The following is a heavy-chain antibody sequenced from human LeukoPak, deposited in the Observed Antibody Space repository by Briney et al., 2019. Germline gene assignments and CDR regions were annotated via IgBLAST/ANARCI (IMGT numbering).Heavy chain of an antibody. V-gene: IGHV3-21*01. Sequence: GGSLRLSCAASGFTFSSYSMNWVRQAPRKGLEWVSSISSSSSYIYYADSVKGRFTISRDNAKTSLFLQMNSLRAEDTAVYYCARDLSGITGYTYGRGIDYWGQGTLVAVSS. CDR2: ISSSSSYI. CDR3: ARDLSGITGYTYGRGIDY. D-gene: IGHD5-18*01. CDR1: GFTFSSYS. J-gene: IGHJ4*02.